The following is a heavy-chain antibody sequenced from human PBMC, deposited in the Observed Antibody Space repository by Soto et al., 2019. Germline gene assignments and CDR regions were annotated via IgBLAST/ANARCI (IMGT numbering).Heavy chain of an antibody. Sequence: GESLKISCKCSGYSFTSYWIVWVRQMPGKGLEWMGIIYPDDSDTRYSPSFQGQVTISADKSISTAYLQWSSLKASDTAMYYCARTSAGGKYYYGMDVWGQGTTVTVS. CDR2: IYPDDSDT. D-gene: IGHD6-13*01. J-gene: IGHJ6*02. CDR1: GYSFTSYW. V-gene: IGHV5-51*01. CDR3: ARTSAGGKYYYGMDV.